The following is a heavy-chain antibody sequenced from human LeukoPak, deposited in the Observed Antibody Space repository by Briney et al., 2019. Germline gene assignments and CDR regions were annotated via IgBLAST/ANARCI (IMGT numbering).Heavy chain of an antibody. D-gene: IGHD6-13*01. Sequence: AETLSLTCTVSGDSISNNIWWSWVRQPPGKGLEWIGEIFHSGSTNYNPSLKSRVTISLDKSKNQVALRVDSLTAADTAVYYCAKNAWYCLDYWGQGTLVTVSS. CDR3: AKNAWYCLDY. J-gene: IGHJ4*02. V-gene: IGHV4-4*02. CDR2: IFHSGST. CDR1: GDSISNNIW.